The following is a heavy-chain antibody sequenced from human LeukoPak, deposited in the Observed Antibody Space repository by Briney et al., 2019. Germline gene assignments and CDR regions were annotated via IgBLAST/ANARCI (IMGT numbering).Heavy chain of an antibody. V-gene: IGHV4-34*01. CDR2: INHSGST. CDR3: ARGHSGSYDFDY. CDR1: GGSFRGYY. J-gene: IGHJ4*02. D-gene: IGHD1-26*01. Sequence: AETLSLTCAVYGGSFRGYYWSWIRQPPGKGLEWIGEINHSGSTNYNPSLKSRVTISVDTSKNQFSLKLSSVTAADTAVYYCARGHSGSYDFDYWGQGTLVTVSS.